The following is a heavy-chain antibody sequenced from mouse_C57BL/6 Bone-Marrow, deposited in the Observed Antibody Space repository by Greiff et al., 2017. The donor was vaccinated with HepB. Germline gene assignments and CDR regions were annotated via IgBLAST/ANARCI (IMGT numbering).Heavy chain of an antibody. CDR3: VRAPILYYFDS. Sequence: QVQLKESGAELARPGASVKLSCKASGYTFTSYGISWVKQRTGQGLEWIGEIYPRSGNTYYNEKFKGKATLTADKSSSTAYMELRSLTSEDSAVYFCVRAPILYYFDSWGQGTTLTVSS. V-gene: IGHV1-81*01. CDR2: IYPRSGNT. CDR1: GYTFTSYG. J-gene: IGHJ2*01.